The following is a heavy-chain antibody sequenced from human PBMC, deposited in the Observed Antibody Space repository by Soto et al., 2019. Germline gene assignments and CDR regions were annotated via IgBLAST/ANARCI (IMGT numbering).Heavy chain of an antibody. D-gene: IGHD5-12*01. Sequence: GASVKVSCKASGYTFTSYGISWVRQAPGQGLEWMGWISAYNGNTNYAQKLQGRVTMTTDTSTSTAYMELRSLRSDDTAVYYCASSGYGGRNYYYGMDVWGQGTTVTVSS. CDR1: GYTFTSYG. V-gene: IGHV1-18*01. CDR2: ISAYNGNT. J-gene: IGHJ6*02. CDR3: ASSGYGGRNYYYGMDV.